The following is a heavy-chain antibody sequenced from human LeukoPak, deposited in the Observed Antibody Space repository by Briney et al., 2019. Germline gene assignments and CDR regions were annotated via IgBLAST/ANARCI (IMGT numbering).Heavy chain of an antibody. J-gene: IGHJ4*02. CDR2: INPNSGGT. CDR3: ARARLAAAGTPTSDY. CDR1: GYTFTGYY. Sequence: ASVKVSCKASGYTFTGYYMHWVRQAPGQGLEWMGWINPNSGGTNYAQKFQGRVTMTRDTSISTAYMELSRLRSDDTAVYYCARARLAAAGTPTSDYWGQGTLVTVSS. V-gene: IGHV1-2*02. D-gene: IGHD6-13*01.